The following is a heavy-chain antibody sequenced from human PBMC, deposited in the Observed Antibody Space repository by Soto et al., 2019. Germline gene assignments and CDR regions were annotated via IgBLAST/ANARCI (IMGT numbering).Heavy chain of an antibody. J-gene: IGHJ6*02. Sequence: QVPLVESGGGVVQPGRSLRLSCAASGFTFSSYGMHWVRQAPGKGLEWVAVISYDGSNKYYADSVKGRFTISRDNSKNTLYLQMNSLRAEDTAVYYCAKVGKVAASYGMDVWGQGTTVTVSS. V-gene: IGHV3-30*18. D-gene: IGHD2-15*01. CDR2: ISYDGSNK. CDR3: AKVGKVAASYGMDV. CDR1: GFTFSSYG.